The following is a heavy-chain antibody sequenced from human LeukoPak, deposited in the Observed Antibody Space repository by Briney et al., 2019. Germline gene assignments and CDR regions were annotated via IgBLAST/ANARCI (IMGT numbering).Heavy chain of an antibody. V-gene: IGHV3-30*18. Sequence: GGSLRLSCAASGFTFSSYGMHWVRQALGKGLEWVAVISYDRSNKYYADSVKGRFTISRDNSKNTLYLQMNSLRAEDTAVYYCAKAKKGGFYYFDYWGQGTLVTVSS. J-gene: IGHJ4*02. CDR2: ISYDRSNK. CDR3: AKAKKGGFYYFDY. D-gene: IGHD3-16*01. CDR1: GFTFSSYG.